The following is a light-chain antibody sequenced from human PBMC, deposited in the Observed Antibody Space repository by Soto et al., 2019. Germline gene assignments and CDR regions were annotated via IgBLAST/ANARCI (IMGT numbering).Light chain of an antibody. V-gene: IGLV2-14*01. CDR2: EVS. CDR3: GSYTGTIYV. Sequence: QSVLTQPASVSGSPGQSITISCTGTSGDVGVYKFVSWYQQHPGKAPKLIIYEVSNRPSGVSSRFSGSMSGNTASLTISGLQAEDEADYHCGSYTGTIYVFGTGTKVTVL. CDR1: SGDVGVYKF. J-gene: IGLJ1*01.